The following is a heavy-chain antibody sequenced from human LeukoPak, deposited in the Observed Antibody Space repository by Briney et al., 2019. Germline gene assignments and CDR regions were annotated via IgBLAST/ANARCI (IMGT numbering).Heavy chain of an antibody. V-gene: IGHV3-23*01. CDR2: VSTTVGST. Sequence: GGSLRPSCGTPSYTFSSFVMSWVRHAPGRWLYWVSSVSTTVGSTYYADSVKGRFTISRDNSKDTLYLQMNSLRAEDTAVYYCAKCSGWFVRGKDYYYYYMDVWGKGTTVTVSS. CDR1: SYTFSSFV. D-gene: IGHD6-19*01. CDR3: AKCSGWFVRGKDYYYYYMDV. J-gene: IGHJ6*03.